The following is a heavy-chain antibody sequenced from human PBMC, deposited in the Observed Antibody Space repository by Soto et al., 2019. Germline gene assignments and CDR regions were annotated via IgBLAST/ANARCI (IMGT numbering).Heavy chain of an antibody. CDR1: GGTFSSYT. Sequence: QVQLVQSGAEVKKPGSSVKVSCKASGGTFSSYTISWVRQAPGQGLEWMGRIIPILGIANYAQKFQGRVKITADKSTSTAYMELSSLRSEDTAVYYCARGRIAVAGQDAFDIWGQGTMVTVSS. CDR2: IIPILGIA. V-gene: IGHV1-69*02. J-gene: IGHJ3*02. D-gene: IGHD6-19*01. CDR3: ARGRIAVAGQDAFDI.